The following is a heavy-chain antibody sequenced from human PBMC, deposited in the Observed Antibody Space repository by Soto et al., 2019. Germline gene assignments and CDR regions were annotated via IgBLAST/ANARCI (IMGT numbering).Heavy chain of an antibody. D-gene: IGHD5-18*01. CDR3: ARGENADTARYLDFDY. V-gene: IGHV3-33*01. Sequence: QVQLVESGGGVVQPGRSLRLSCAASGFTFSSYGMHWVRQAPVKGLEWVAVIWYDGSNKYYADSVKGRFTISRDNSKNTLYLQMNRLRAEDTAVYYWARGENADTARYLDFDYLGQGNLVTFSS. CDR2: IWYDGSNK. J-gene: IGHJ4*02. CDR1: GFTFSSYG.